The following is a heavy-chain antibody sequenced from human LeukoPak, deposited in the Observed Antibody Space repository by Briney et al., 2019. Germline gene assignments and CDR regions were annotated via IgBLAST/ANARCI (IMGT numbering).Heavy chain of an antibody. Sequence: GGSLRLSCAASGFTFSSYGMHWVRQAPGKGLEWVAFIRYDGSNKYYADSVKGRFTISRDNSKDTLYLQMNSLRAEDTAVYYCAKVMAVAGTSDYWGQGTLVTVSS. V-gene: IGHV3-30*02. CDR2: IRYDGSNK. J-gene: IGHJ4*02. D-gene: IGHD6-19*01. CDR1: GFTFSSYG. CDR3: AKVMAVAGTSDY.